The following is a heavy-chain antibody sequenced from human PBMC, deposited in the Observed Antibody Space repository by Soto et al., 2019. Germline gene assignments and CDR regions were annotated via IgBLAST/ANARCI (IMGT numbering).Heavy chain of an antibody. Sequence: WASVKVSCKASGYTFTSYGISWVRQAPGQGLEWMGWISAYNGNTNYAQKLQGRVTMTTDTSTSTAYMELRSLRSDDTAVYYCARVGNLSRGWYSSFYFDYWGQGTLVTVSS. CDR1: GYTFTSYG. CDR2: ISAYNGNT. V-gene: IGHV1-18*01. D-gene: IGHD6-19*01. J-gene: IGHJ4*02. CDR3: ARVGNLSRGWYSSFYFDY.